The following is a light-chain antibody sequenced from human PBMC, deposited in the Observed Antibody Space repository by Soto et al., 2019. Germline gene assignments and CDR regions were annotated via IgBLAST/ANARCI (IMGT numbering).Light chain of an antibody. CDR1: QTISSW. CDR2: KAS. CDR3: QHYNSYSEA. J-gene: IGKJ1*01. V-gene: IGKV1-5*03. Sequence: DIQMTQCRSALSGSVGDIFTVTCLASQTISSWVAWYQQKPGKAPKLLIYKASTLKSGVPSRFSGSGSGTEFTLTISSLQPDDFATYYCQHYNSYSEAFGQGTKVDI.